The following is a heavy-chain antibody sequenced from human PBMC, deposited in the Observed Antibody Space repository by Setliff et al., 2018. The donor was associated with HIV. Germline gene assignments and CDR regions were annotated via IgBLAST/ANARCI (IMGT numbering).Heavy chain of an antibody. Sequence: PSETLSLTCTVSGDSISSSTFYWGWIRQPPGKGLEWIGSIYYSGTTYYNPSLKSRVAISVDTSKNQFSLKLSSVTAAGTAVYYCARPRLRGSGAFDIWGQGTMVTVS. J-gene: IGHJ3*02. D-gene: IGHD2-21*01. V-gene: IGHV4-39*01. CDR1: GDSISSSTFY. CDR2: IYYSGTT. CDR3: ARPRLRGSGAFDI.